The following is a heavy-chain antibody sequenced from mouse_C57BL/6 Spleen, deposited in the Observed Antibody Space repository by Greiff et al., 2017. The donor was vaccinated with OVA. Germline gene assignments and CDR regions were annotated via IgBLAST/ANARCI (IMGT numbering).Heavy chain of an antibody. J-gene: IGHJ2*01. Sequence: EVMLVESGGGLVKPGGSLKLSCAASGFTFSSYAMSWVRQTPEKRLEWVATISDGGSYTYYPDNVTGRFTISRDNAKNNLYLQMSHLKSEDTAMYYCARGGDYGSSYDYWGQGTTLTVSS. CDR2: ISDGGSYT. D-gene: IGHD1-1*01. CDR1: GFTFSSYA. CDR3: ARGGDYGSSYDY. V-gene: IGHV5-4*03.